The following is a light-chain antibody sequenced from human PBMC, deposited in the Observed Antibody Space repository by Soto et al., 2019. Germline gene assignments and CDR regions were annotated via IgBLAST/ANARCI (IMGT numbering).Light chain of an antibody. CDR1: PSVGTNY. Sequence: ENVLTQSPGTLSLSPGERATLSCRASPSVGTNYLAWYQQKPGQAPRLLIYSTSTRATGIPDRFSGSGSGTDFTLTISRLEPEDFAVYYCQRYDSSLYTFGQGTKLEIK. J-gene: IGKJ2*01. CDR3: QRYDSSLYT. CDR2: STS. V-gene: IGKV3-20*01.